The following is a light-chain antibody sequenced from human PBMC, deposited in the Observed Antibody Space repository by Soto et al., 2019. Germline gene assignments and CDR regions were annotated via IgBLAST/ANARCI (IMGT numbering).Light chain of an antibody. CDR2: EVR. Sequence: QSALTQPASVSGSPGQSITISCTGTSGDVGGYDYVSWYQEHPGKAPKLMIYEVRNRPSGVSNRFSGSKSGNTASLTISGLRAEDEADYYCTSYTSSNTFYVFGTGTKLTVL. CDR3: TSYTSSNTFYV. CDR1: SGDVGGYDY. J-gene: IGLJ1*01. V-gene: IGLV2-14*01.